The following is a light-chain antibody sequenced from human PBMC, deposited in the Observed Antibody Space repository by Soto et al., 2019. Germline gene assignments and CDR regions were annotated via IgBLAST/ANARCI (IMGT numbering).Light chain of an antibody. V-gene: IGKV3-20*01. CDR3: QQYGSSPQT. CDR1: QSISSSF. CDR2: DAS. Sequence: EIVLTQSPGTLSLSPGEGATLSCRASQSISSSFLAWYQQKPGQAPRLLIYDASSRATGIPDRFSGGGSGTDFTLTISRLEPEDFAVYYCQQYGSSPQTFGQGTKLEIK. J-gene: IGKJ2*01.